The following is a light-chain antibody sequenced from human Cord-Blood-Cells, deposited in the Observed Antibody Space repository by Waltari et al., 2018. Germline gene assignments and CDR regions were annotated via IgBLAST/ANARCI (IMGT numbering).Light chain of an antibody. J-gene: IGKJ2*01. CDR1: QSVSSSY. CDR2: GAS. Sequence: EIVLTQSPGTLSLSPGERATLPCRASQSVSSSYLAWYQQKPGQAPRLLIYGASSRATGIPDRFSGSGSGTDFNLTISRLEPEDFAVYYCQQYGSSPPYTFGQGTKLEIK. CDR3: QQYGSSPPYT. V-gene: IGKV3-20*01.